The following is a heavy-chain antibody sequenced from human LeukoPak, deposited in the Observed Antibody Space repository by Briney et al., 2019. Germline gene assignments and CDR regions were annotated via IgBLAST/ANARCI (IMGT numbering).Heavy chain of an antibody. CDR2: TYYRPKWYN. CDR1: GDSVSSNSAA. CDR3: VRWRSGSAEFNY. Sequence: ASQTLSLTCAISGDSVSSNSAAWNWIRQSPSRGLEWLGRTYYRPKWYNDYAVSVKSQITINPDTSKNQFSLQLNFVTPEDTAVYYCVRWRSGSAEFNYWGQGTLVTVSS. V-gene: IGHV6-1*01. J-gene: IGHJ4*02. D-gene: IGHD2-15*01.